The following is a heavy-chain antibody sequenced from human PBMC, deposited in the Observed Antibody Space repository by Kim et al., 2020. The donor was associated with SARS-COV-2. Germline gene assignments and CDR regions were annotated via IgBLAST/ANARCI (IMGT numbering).Heavy chain of an antibody. J-gene: IGHJ6*02. CDR3: ARDVPDVDCTNGVCYASPYYYYYGMDV. Sequence: ASVKVSCKASGYTFTSYGISWVRQAPGQGLEWMGWISAYNGNTNYAQKLQGRVTMTTDTSTSTAYMELRSLRSDDTAVYYCARDVPDVDCTNGVCYASPYYYYYGMDVWGQGTTVTVSS. V-gene: IGHV1-18*01. CDR1: GYTFTSYG. CDR2: ISAYNGNT. D-gene: IGHD2-8*01.